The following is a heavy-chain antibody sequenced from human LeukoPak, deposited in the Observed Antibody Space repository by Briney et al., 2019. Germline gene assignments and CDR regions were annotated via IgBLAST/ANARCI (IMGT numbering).Heavy chain of an antibody. CDR1: GFTFSSYG. CDR3: AKGGGAGYSSSWYSN. CDR2: ISFDGTNK. Sequence: GGSLRLSCAASGFTFSSYGMHWVRQAPGKGLEWVAVISFDGTNKFYADSVKGRFTISRDNSKKTVYLQMNSLRAEDAAVYYCAKGGGAGYSSSWYSNWGQGTLVTVSS. V-gene: IGHV3-30*18. J-gene: IGHJ4*02. D-gene: IGHD6-13*01.